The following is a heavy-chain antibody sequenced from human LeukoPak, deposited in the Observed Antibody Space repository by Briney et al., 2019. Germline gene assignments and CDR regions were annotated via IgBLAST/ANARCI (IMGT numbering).Heavy chain of an antibody. CDR2: IYYSGST. D-gene: IGHD2-2*01. Sequence: PSETLSLTCTVSGGSISSSSYYWGWIRQPPGKGLEWIGSIYYSGSTYYNPSLKSRVTISVDTSKNQFSLKLSSVTAADTAVYYCGRHLGDDVVVPAAKNGFDPWGQGTLVTVSS. J-gene: IGHJ5*02. V-gene: IGHV4-39*01. CDR3: GRHLGDDVVVPAAKNGFDP. CDR1: GGSISSSSYY.